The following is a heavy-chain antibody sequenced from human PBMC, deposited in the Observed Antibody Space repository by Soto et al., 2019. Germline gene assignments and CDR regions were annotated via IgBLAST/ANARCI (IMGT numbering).Heavy chain of an antibody. V-gene: IGHV3-23*01. CDR1: GFTFSSYA. CDR3: ARANAYSSSSFGYYYYGMDV. J-gene: IGHJ6*02. D-gene: IGHD6-6*01. CDR2: ISGSGGST. Sequence: EVQLLESGGGLVQPGGSLRLSCAASGFTFSSYAMSWVRQAPGKGLEWVSAISGSGGSTYYADSVKGRFTISRDNSKNTLYLQMNSLRAEDTAVYYCARANAYSSSSFGYYYYGMDVWGQGTTVTVSS.